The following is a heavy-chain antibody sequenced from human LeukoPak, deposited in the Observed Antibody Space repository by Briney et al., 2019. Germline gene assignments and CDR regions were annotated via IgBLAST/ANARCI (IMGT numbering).Heavy chain of an antibody. Sequence: SETLSLTCTVSGGSISSSYSWGWIRQPPGKGLEWIGSLYYSGISGSTHYSPSFKSRVTIFVDTSKNQFSLNLTSVTAADTAMYYCARQNPLNWFDPWGQGTLVTVSS. CDR2: LYYSGISGST. J-gene: IGHJ5*02. CDR3: ARQNPLNWFDP. V-gene: IGHV4-39*01. CDR1: GGSISSSYS.